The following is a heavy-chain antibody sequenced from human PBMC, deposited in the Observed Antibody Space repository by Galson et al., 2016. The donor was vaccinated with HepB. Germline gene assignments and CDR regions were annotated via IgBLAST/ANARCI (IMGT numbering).Heavy chain of an antibody. CDR1: GDSISGYF. J-gene: IGHJ4*02. V-gene: IGHV4-59*01. CDR2: SYYTGSP. Sequence: ETLSLTCTVSGDSISGYFWTWIRQPPGKGLEWIGSSYYTGSPNYHPSLKSRVTISVDTSKKKFSLKLTSVTAADTAVYYCARGASGDHPYWGQGILVTVSS. CDR3: ARGASGDHPY. D-gene: IGHD1-26*01.